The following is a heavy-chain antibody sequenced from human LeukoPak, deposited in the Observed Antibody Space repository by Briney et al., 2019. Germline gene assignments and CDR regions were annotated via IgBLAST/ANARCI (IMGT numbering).Heavy chain of an antibody. CDR2: ISAYNGNT. D-gene: IGHD3-3*01. Sequence: ASVKVSCKASGYTFTSYGISWVRQAPGQGLEWMGWISAYNGNTNYAQKLQGRGTMTTDTSTSTAYMELRSLRSDDTAVYYCARAAPQLRFYAFDIWGQGTMVTVSS. CDR1: GYTFTSYG. J-gene: IGHJ3*02. CDR3: ARAAPQLRFYAFDI. V-gene: IGHV1-18*01.